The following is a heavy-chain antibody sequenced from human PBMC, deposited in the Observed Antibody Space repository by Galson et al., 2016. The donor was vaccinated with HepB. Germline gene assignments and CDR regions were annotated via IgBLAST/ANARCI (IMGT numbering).Heavy chain of an antibody. D-gene: IGHD3-10*01. J-gene: IGHJ5*02. CDR1: GFTFSDYY. CDR3: ARGNYNAGSPRPHWFDP. CDR2: ISSSSSYT. Sequence: SLRLSCAASGFTFSDYYMNWIRQAPGKGLGWISYISSSSSYTNYADSVKGRFTISRDNAKNSLYLQMNSLRAEDTAVYYCARGNYNAGSPRPHWFDPWGQGTLVTVSS. V-gene: IGHV3-11*05.